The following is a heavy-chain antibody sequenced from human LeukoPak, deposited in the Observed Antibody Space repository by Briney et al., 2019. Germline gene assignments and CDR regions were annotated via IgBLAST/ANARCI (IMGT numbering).Heavy chain of an antibody. J-gene: IGHJ4*02. V-gene: IGHV4-59*08. D-gene: IGHD5-24*01. CDR2: IYYSGST. Sequence: SETLSLTCTVSGGSISSYYWSWIRQPPGKGLEGIGYIYYSGSTNYNPSLKSRVTISVDTSKNQFSLKLSSVTAADTAVYYCATLRDGYNSWSFDYWGQGTLVTVSS. CDR3: ATLRDGYNSWSFDY. CDR1: GGSISSYY.